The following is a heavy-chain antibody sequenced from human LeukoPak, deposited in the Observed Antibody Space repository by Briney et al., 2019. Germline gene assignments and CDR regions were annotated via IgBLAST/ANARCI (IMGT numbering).Heavy chain of an antibody. CDR3: ARGVSYNWNYLGVSTTFYYYMDV. CDR1: GGTFSSYA. CDR2: IIPIFGTA. V-gene: IGHV1-69*05. D-gene: IGHD1-7*01. J-gene: IGHJ6*03. Sequence: GASVKISCKASGGTFSSYAISWVRQAPGQGLGWMGGIIPIFGTANYAQKFQGRVTITTDESTSTAYMELSSLRSEDTAVYYCARGVSYNWNYLGVSTTFYYYMDVWGKGTTVTVSS.